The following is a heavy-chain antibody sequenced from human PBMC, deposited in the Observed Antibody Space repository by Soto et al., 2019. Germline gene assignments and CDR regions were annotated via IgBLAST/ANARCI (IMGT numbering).Heavy chain of an antibody. J-gene: IGHJ3*02. V-gene: IGHV3-30-3*01. CDR2: ISYDGSNK. CDR1: GFTFSSYA. Sequence: GGSLRLFCADSGFTFSSYAMHWVRQAPGKGLEWVAVISYDGSNKYYADSVKGRFTISRDNSKNTLYLQMNSLRAEDTAVYYCARNSLGGDGYIQGYAFDIWGQGTMVTVSS. D-gene: IGHD5-12*01. CDR3: ARNSLGGDGYIQGYAFDI.